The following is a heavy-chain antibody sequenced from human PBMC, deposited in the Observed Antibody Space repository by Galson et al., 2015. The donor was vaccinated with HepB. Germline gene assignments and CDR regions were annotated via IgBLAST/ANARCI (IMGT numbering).Heavy chain of an antibody. V-gene: IGHV3-21*01. CDR1: GFTFSSYS. J-gene: IGHJ6*02. Sequence: SLRLSCEASGFTFSSYSMNWVRQAPGKGLEWVSSISSSSSYIYYADSVKGRFTISRDNAKNTLYLQMNSLRAEDTAVYYCARDRDIVLRVYAPNYYGMDVWGQGTTVTVSS. CDR3: ARDRDIVLRVYAPNYYGMDV. CDR2: ISSSSSYI. D-gene: IGHD2-8*01.